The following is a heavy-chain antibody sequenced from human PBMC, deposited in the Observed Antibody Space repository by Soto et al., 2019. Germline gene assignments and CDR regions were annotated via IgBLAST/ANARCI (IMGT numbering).Heavy chain of an antibody. V-gene: IGHV4-59*08. D-gene: IGHD2-15*01. CDR3: ARKYCSGGSCYENWFDP. Sequence: QVQLQESGPGLVKPSETLSLTCTVSGGYISTYYWSWIRQPPGKGLEWIGYIYYSGSTNYNPSLKSRVSIPVDTAKSQFSLKLSSVTAADTAVYYCARKYCSGGSCYENWFDPWGQGTLVTVSS. CDR1: GGYISTYY. CDR2: IYYSGST. J-gene: IGHJ5*02.